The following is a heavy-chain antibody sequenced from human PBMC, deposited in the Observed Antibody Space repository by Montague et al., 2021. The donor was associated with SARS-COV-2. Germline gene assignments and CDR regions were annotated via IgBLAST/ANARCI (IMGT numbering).Heavy chain of an antibody. Sequence: SLRLSCAASGFTFSSYDMHWVRQATGKGLEWVSAIGTAGDTYYPGSVKGRFTISRENAKNSLYLQMNSLRAGDTAVYYCARSSRGFRGYSYGYGLGWFDPWGQGTLVTVSS. V-gene: IGHV3-13*04. CDR1: GFTFSSYD. J-gene: IGHJ5*02. D-gene: IGHD5-18*01. CDR3: ARSSRGFRGYSYGYGLGWFDP. CDR2: IGTAGDT.